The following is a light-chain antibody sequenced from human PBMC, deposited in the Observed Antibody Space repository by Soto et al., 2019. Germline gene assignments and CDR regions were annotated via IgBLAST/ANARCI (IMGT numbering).Light chain of an antibody. CDR3: QQYNTWPAEIT. Sequence: ETVMAQSPATLSVSRGERATRSCRGSQSVRTKVAWYQQTPGQAPRLLIYGASSRATGIPARFSGSGSGTEFTLTISSLQSEDSAVYYCQQYNTWPAEITFGQGTRLEIK. CDR1: QSVRTK. CDR2: GAS. V-gene: IGKV3D-15*01. J-gene: IGKJ5*01.